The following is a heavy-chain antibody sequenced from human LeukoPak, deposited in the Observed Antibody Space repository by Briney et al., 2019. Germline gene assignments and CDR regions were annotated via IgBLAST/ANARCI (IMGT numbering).Heavy chain of an antibody. CDR2: ISSSSSYI. J-gene: IGHJ4*02. CDR3: AKGYYYDSSALGPYDY. Sequence: GALRLSCAASGFTFSSYSMNWVRQAPGKGLEWVSSISSSSSYIYYADSVKGRFTISRDNSKNTLYLQMNSLRAEDTAVYYCAKGYYYDSSALGPYDYWGQGTLVTVSP. V-gene: IGHV3-21*04. D-gene: IGHD3-22*01. CDR1: GFTFSSYS.